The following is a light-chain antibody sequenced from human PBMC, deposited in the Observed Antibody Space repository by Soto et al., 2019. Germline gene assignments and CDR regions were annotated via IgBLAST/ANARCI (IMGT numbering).Light chain of an antibody. CDR3: QKYDTAPRT. V-gene: IGKV1-27*01. Sequence: DIQMTQSPSSLSASVGDTVTITCRASQGISNYLAWYQQKPGQVPNLLIYAASTLQSGVPSRFSGSGSGTDFTLTISSLRPEDVATYYCQKYDTAPRTFGQGPKVEI. CDR1: QGISNY. CDR2: AAS. J-gene: IGKJ1*01.